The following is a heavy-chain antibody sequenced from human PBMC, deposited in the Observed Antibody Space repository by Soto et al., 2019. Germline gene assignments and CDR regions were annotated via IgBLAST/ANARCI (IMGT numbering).Heavy chain of an antibody. CDR2: ISGRGVSA. CDR3: ARRTSGWYLDY. J-gene: IGHJ4*02. V-gene: IGHV3-23*01. D-gene: IGHD6-19*01. CDR1: GFTFSSYA. Sequence: EVQLLESGGGLVQPGGSLRLSCAASGFTFSSYAMSWVRQAPGKGLAWVSTISGRGVSAYYADSVKGRFTISRDNSKITPYLQMNSVRAEVTAVYYCARRTSGWYLDYWGQGTLVTVSS.